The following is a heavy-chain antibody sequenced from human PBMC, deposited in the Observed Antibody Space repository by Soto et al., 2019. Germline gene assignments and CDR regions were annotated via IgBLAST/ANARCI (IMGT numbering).Heavy chain of an antibody. V-gene: IGHV3-7*01. J-gene: IGHJ4*02. D-gene: IGHD3-10*01. CDR2: IKEDGSEK. Sequence: PGGSLRLSCVASKFTFSNYWMTWVRQAPGKGLEWVANIKEDGSEKYYVDSVKGRFTISRDNTKNSLYLQMNILRAEDTAVYFCARVYFKYDYWGQGTLVTVSS. CDR1: KFTFSNYW. CDR3: ARVYFKYDY.